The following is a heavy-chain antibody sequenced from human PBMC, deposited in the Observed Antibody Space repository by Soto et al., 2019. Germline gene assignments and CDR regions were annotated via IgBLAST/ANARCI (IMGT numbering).Heavy chain of an antibody. Sequence: QVQLVESGGGVVQPGTSLRLSCVGSGFTFRSYVIHWVRQAPGKGLEWGALTSYDGINNFYGDSVKGRFTISRHNFRNTVELQMDSLIFEDTALYYCARWGTTGGLDVWGQGTLVSVSS. CDR2: TSYDGINN. CDR3: ARWGTTGGLDV. V-gene: IGHV3-33*05. J-gene: IGHJ4*02. CDR1: GFTFRSYV. D-gene: IGHD3-16*01.